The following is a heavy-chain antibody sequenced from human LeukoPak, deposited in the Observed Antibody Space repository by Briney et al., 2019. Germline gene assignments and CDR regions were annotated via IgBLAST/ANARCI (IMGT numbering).Heavy chain of an antibody. CDR1: GFTFSSYA. CDR2: ISGSGGST. V-gene: IGHV3-23*01. CDR3: AKRTGLTVTTRERWYFDL. J-gene: IGHJ2*01. Sequence: GGSLRLSCAASGFTFSSYAMSWVRQAPGKGLEWVSPISGSGGSTYYADSVKGRFTISRDNSKNTLYLQMNSLRAEDTAVYYCAKRTGLTVTTRERWYFDLWGRGTLVTVSS. D-gene: IGHD4-17*01.